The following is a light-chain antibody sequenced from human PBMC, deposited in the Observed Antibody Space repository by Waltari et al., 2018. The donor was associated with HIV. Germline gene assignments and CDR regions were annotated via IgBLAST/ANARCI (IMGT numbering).Light chain of an antibody. CDR2: DVS. V-gene: IGKV1D-13*01. CDR3: QQYKNFPIT. CDR1: QAISTS. Sequence: AIHLTQSPSSLSASLGDRVTLTCRASQAISTSLAWYHQRPGSPPKLLIYDVSSLDRGVPSRFSGSGFDTHFTLTINGLRAEDFATYHCQQYKNFPITFGRGTRLEIK. J-gene: IGKJ5*01.